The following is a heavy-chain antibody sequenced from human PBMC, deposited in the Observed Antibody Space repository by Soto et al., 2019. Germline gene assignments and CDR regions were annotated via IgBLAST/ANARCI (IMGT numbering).Heavy chain of an antibody. D-gene: IGHD4-4*01. J-gene: IGHJ3*02. V-gene: IGHV1-69*13. CDR1: GGPFSIHG. CDR2: IIPIFGTA. Sequence: SVKVSCKASGGPFSIHGISWVRQAPGQGLEWMGGIIPIFGTANYAQKFQGRVTITADESTSTAYMELSSLRSEDTAVYYCARSKHPDAFDIWGQGTMVTVSS. CDR3: ARSKHPDAFDI.